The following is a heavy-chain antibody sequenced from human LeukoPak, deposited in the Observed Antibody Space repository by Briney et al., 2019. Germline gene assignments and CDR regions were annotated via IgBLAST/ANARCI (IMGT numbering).Heavy chain of an antibody. D-gene: IGHD3-22*01. CDR1: GYTFTSYA. J-gene: IGHJ4*02. CDR3: ARDLGSYDSSGADY. V-gene: IGHV7-4-1*02. CDR2: INTNTGNP. Sequence: ASVKVSCKASGYTFTSYAMNWVRQAPGQGLEWMGWINTNTGNPTYAQGFTGRFVFSLDTSVSTAYLRISSLKAEDTAVYYCARDLGSYDSSGADYWGQGTLVTVSS.